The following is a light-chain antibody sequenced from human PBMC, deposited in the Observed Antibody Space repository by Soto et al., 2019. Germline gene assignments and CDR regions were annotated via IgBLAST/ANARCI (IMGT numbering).Light chain of an antibody. CDR1: SGHSSYD. V-gene: IGLV4-69*01. Sequence: QLVLTQSPSASASLGASVKLTCTLGSGHSSYDIAWHQQQPEKGPRYLMKVNSDGSYTKGDGIPDRFSGSSSGAERYLTXXXXXXXXXXXYYCQTWGTGMAFGGGTQLTV. CDR3: QTWGTGMA. CDR2: VNSDGSY. J-gene: IGLJ7*01.